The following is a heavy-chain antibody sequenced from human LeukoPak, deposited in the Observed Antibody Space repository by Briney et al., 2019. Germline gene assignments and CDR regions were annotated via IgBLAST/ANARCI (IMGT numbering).Heavy chain of an antibody. Sequence: GALRLSCAASGFTFSRYAMSWVRQAPGKGLEWVSTVIGGGDTTYYADSVKGRFTISRDNSRNTLYLQMNSLRAEDTAVYYCGKDRPYDYDDSTASFDYWGQGTLVTVAS. D-gene: IGHD4-17*01. J-gene: IGHJ4*02. V-gene: IGHV3-23*01. CDR2: VIGGGDTT. CDR3: GKDRPYDYDDSTASFDY. CDR1: GFTFSRYA.